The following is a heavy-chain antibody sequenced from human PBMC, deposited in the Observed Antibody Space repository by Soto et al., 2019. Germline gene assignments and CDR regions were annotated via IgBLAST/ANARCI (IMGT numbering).Heavy chain of an antibody. V-gene: IGHV4-34*01. CDR2: INYSGST. CDR1: GGSFSGYY. D-gene: IGHD4-17*01. Sequence: SETLSLTCAVYGGSFSGYYWSWIRQPPEKGLEWIGEINYSGSTNYNPSLKSRVTISVDTSNNQFSLNLASVTAADTAVYYCTRARYGDHFDSWGQGTLVTVSS. CDR3: TRARYGDHFDS. J-gene: IGHJ4*02.